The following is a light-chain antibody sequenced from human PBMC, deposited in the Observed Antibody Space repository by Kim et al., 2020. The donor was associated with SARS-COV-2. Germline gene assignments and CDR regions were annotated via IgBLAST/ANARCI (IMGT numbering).Light chain of an antibody. CDR3: QQYGSSRWA. V-gene: IGKV3-20*01. CDR1: QSVSSSY. J-gene: IGKJ1*01. CDR2: GES. Sequence: SPGERATLSCRASQSVSSSYLAWYQQAPGQAPRLLIYGESSRATGIPDRFSRSGSGTDFTLTISRLEPEDFAVYYCQQYGSSRWAFGQGTKVDIK.